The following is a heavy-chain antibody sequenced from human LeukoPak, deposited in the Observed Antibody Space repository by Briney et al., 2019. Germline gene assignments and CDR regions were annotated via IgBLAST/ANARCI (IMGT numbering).Heavy chain of an antibody. CDR3: ARGGSWRDDAFDI. CDR1: GFTFSSYW. Sequence: GGSLRVSCAASGFTFSSYWMSWVRQAPGKGLEWVANIKQDGCEKYYVDSVKGRFTISRDNAKNSLYLQMNSLRAEDTAVYYCARGGSWRDDAFDIWGQGTMVTVSS. CDR2: IKQDGCEK. J-gene: IGHJ3*02. V-gene: IGHV3-7*01. D-gene: IGHD6-13*01.